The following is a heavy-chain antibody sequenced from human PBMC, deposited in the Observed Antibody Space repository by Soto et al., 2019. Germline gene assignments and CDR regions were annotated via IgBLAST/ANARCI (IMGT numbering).Heavy chain of an antibody. Sequence: EVQLLESGGGLVRPGGSLRLSCAASGFTFTNYAMSWVRQAPGKGLEWVSAIRGSGGTTYYADSVKGRFTISRDNSNSTLYLQMNSLRAEDTAVYYCAKDSRRDHYYYMDVWGKGTTVTVSS. CDR3: AKDSRRDHYYYMDV. CDR1: GFTFTNYA. D-gene: IGHD2-2*01. J-gene: IGHJ6*03. CDR2: IRGSGGTT. V-gene: IGHV3-23*01.